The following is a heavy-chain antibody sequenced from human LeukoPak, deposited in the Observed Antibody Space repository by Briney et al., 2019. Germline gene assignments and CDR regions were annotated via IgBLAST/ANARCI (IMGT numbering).Heavy chain of an antibody. CDR2: ISGSGDNT. CDR1: GFTFSSYA. CDR3: AKDRGSLLYGMDV. D-gene: IGHD2-15*01. J-gene: IGHJ6*02. Sequence: GGSRRLSCATSGFTFSSYAMTWVRQAPGKGLEWVSVISGSGDNTYYADSVKGRFTISRDNSKNTLYLQMNSLRAEDTAVYYCAKDRGSLLYGMDVWGQGTTVTVSS. V-gene: IGHV3-23*01.